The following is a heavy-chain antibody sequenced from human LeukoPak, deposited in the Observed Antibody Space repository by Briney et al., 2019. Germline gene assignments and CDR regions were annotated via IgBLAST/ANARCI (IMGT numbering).Heavy chain of an antibody. Sequence: ASVKVSCKASGYTFTGYYMHWVRHAPGQGLEWMVWINPNSGGTNYAQKFQGRVIMTRDTSISTAYMELSRLRSDETVVYYCARGWRVPAGPSYNCFEPWGQGTLVTV. CDR2: INPNSGGT. V-gene: IGHV1-2*02. CDR3: ARGWRVPAGPSYNCFEP. D-gene: IGHD6-19*01. J-gene: IGHJ5*02. CDR1: GYTFTGYY.